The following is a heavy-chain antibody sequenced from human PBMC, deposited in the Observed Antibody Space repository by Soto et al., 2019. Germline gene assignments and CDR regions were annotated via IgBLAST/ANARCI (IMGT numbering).Heavy chain of an antibody. D-gene: IGHD2-15*01. CDR3: ARTPVDCSGGSCYLAYYCMDV. CDR1: GGSISSSNW. V-gene: IGHV4-4*02. J-gene: IGHJ6*02. Sequence: PSETLSLTCAVSGGSISSSNWWSWVRQPPGKGLEWIGEIYHSGSTNYNPSLKSRVTISVDKSKNQFSLKLSSVTAADTAVYYCARTPVDCSGGSCYLAYYCMDVWGQGTAVT. CDR2: IYHSGST.